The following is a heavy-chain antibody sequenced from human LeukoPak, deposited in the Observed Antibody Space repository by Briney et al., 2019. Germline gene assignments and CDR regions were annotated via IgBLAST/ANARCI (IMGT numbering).Heavy chain of an antibody. Sequence: GGSLRLSCAASGFTFSSYWMHWVRQAPGKGLVWVSGINWNGGSTGYADSVKGRFTISRDNAKNSLYLQMNSLRAEDTALYYCAREGEAAAGIFDYWGQGTLVAVSS. V-gene: IGHV3-20*04. CDR3: AREGEAAAGIFDY. CDR2: INWNGGST. D-gene: IGHD6-13*01. CDR1: GFTFSSYW. J-gene: IGHJ4*02.